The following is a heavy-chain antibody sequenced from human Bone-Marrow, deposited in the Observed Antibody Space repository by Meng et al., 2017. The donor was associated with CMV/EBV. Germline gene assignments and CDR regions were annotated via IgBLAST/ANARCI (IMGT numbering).Heavy chain of an antibody. CDR2: IYYSGST. CDR3: ASPSPKYNWFDP. CDR1: GGSISSGRYY. Sequence: TCSGGSISSGRYYWGWIRQPPGKGLEWIGSIYYSGSTYYNPSLKSRVTISVDTSKNQFSLKLSSVTAADTAVYYCASPSPKYNWFDPWGQGTLVTVSS. J-gene: IGHJ5*02. V-gene: IGHV4-39*07.